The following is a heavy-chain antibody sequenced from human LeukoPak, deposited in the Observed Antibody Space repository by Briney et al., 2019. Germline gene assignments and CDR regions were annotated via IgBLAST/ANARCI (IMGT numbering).Heavy chain of an antibody. J-gene: IGHJ4*02. CDR2: IDKNDATT. V-gene: IGHV3-23*01. CDR1: GFTFSNYA. Sequence: AGGSLRLSCAASGFTFSNYAMSWVRQAPGKGLEWVSSIDKNDATTNYADSVRGRFTISRDNSKNTLHLQMSSLRAEDTAVYYCAKDSLDYWGQGTLVTVSS. CDR3: AKDSLDY.